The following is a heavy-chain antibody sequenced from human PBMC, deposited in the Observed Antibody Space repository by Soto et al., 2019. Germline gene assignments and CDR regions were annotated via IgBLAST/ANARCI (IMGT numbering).Heavy chain of an antibody. CDR2: ISAYNGNT. Sequence: QVQLVQSGAEVKKPGASVKVSCKASGYTFPNYIITWVRLAPGQGLEWMGWISAYNGNTYYAQKFQGRVTMTTDTSTTTAYMELRSLRSDDTAVYYCARGRNQWLVNPTEYWGQGTLVAVSS. CDR3: ARGRNQWLVNPTEY. D-gene: IGHD6-19*01. J-gene: IGHJ4*02. CDR1: GYTFPNYI. V-gene: IGHV1-18*01.